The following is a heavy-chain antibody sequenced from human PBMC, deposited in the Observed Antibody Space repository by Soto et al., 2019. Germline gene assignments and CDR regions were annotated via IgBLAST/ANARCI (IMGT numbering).Heavy chain of an antibody. Sequence: SETLSLTCDVSGDSISSINWWIWVRQPPGKGLQWIGEVYHTGTTNYNPSLKSRVTISVDKSQNHFSLNVTSVTAADTAVYYCAKGITDTGGYYYSMDVWGQGTAVTVSS. V-gene: IGHV4-4*02. CDR3: AKGITDTGGYYYSMDV. J-gene: IGHJ6*02. D-gene: IGHD3-16*01. CDR1: GDSISSINW. CDR2: VYHTGTT.